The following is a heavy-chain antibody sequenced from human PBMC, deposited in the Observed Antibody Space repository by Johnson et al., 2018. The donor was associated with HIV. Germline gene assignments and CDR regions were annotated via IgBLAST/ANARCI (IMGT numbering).Heavy chain of an antibody. CDR3: ARSMGYRSGDYSPYGADAFDI. Sequence: VQLVESGGGLVQPGGSLRLSCAASGFTFSSYWMSWVRQAPGKGLEWVANIKQDGSEKYYVDSVKGRFTISRDNAKNSLYLQMNSLRAEDTAVYYCARSMGYRSGDYSPYGADAFDIWGQGTMVTVSS. CDR1: GFTFSSYW. J-gene: IGHJ3*02. D-gene: IGHD3-22*01. CDR2: IKQDGSEK. V-gene: IGHV3-7*05.